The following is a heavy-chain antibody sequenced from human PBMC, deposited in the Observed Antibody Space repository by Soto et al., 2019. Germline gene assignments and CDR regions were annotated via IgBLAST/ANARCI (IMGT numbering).Heavy chain of an antibody. J-gene: IGHJ5*02. Sequence: ASVKVSCKASGGTFSSYAISWVRQAPGQGLEWMGGIIPIFGTANYAQKFQGGVTITADESTSTAYMELSSLRSEDTAVYYCARGYCSGGSCYWSDPWGQGTLVTVSS. V-gene: IGHV1-69*13. CDR3: ARGYCSGGSCYWSDP. CDR1: GGTFSSYA. D-gene: IGHD2-15*01. CDR2: IIPIFGTA.